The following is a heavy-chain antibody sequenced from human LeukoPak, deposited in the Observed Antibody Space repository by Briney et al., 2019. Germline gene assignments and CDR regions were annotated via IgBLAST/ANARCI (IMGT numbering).Heavy chain of an antibody. J-gene: IGHJ4*02. V-gene: IGHV3-9*01. CDR3: AKDTYYGDFTAFDY. D-gene: IGHD4-17*01. Sequence: PGRSLRLSCAASGFTFDDYAMHWVRQAPGKGLEWVSGISWNSGSIGYADPVKGRFTISRDNAKNSLYLQMNSLRAEDTALYYCAKDTYYGDFTAFDYWGQGTLVTVSS. CDR1: GFTFDDYA. CDR2: ISWNSGSI.